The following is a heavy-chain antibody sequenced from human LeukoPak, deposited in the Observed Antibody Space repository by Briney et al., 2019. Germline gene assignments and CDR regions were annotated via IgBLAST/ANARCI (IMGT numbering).Heavy chain of an antibody. J-gene: IGHJ4*02. CDR2: IKQDGSEK. D-gene: IGHD1-26*01. CDR1: GFTFSSYW. Sequence: GGSLRLSCAASGFTFSSYWMSWVRQAPGKGLEWVANIKQDGSEKYYVDSVKGRFTISRDNAKNTLYLQMNSLRAEDTAVYYCARDLGRWELLSPDYWGQGTLVTVSS. V-gene: IGHV3-7*01. CDR3: ARDLGRWELLSPDY.